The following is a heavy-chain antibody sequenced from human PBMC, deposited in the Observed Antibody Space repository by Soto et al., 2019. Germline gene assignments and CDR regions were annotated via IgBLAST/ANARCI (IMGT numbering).Heavy chain of an antibody. Sequence: GGSLRLSCSASGFTFSDYYMNWVRQAPGKGLDWVSSISTSSTIYYADSVKGRFTISRDNAKNSLHLQMNSLRAEDTAVYYCATHNSSGWYWVNWFDPWGQGTLVTVSS. CDR1: GFTFSDYY. V-gene: IGHV3-11*04. D-gene: IGHD6-19*01. CDR3: ATHNSSGWYWVNWFDP. CDR2: ISTSSTI. J-gene: IGHJ5*02.